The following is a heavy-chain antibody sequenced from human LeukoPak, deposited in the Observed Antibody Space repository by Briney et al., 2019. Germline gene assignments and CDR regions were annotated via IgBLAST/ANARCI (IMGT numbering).Heavy chain of an antibody. J-gene: IGHJ4*02. CDR3: ARYSSGWYGYFDY. CDR1: GFTFSSYA. CDR2: ISGSGGST. V-gene: IGHV3-23*01. Sequence: GGSLRLSCAASGFTFSSYAMSWVRQAPGKGLEWVSAISGSGGSTYYADSVKGRFTISRDNSKSTLYLQMNSLRAEDTAVYYCARYSSGWYGYFDYWGQGTLVTVSS. D-gene: IGHD6-19*01.